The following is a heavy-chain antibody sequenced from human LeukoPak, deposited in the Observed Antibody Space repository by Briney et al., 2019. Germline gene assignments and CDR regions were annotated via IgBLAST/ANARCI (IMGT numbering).Heavy chain of an antibody. V-gene: IGHV3-48*04. Sequence: GGSLRLSCTASGFTFSSYGMSWVRQAPGKGLEWVLYISPSGKTIYYADSVKGRFTISRDNAKNSLYLQMNSLRAEDTAVYYCACDTAWGEGTLVTVSS. D-gene: IGHD4-11*01. J-gene: IGHJ5*02. CDR1: GFTFSSYG. CDR3: ACDTA. CDR2: ISPSGKTI.